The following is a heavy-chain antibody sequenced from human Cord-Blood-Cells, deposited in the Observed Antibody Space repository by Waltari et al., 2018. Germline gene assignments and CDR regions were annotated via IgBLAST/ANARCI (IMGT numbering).Heavy chain of an antibody. CDR3: AKDQSSSWYPDKDYIFDY. CDR2: ISYDGSNK. Sequence: QVQLVESGGGVVQPGRSLRLSCAASGFTFSSYGTHWVRQAPGKGLEWVAVISYDGSNKYYADSVKGRFTISRDNSKNTLYLQMNSLRAEDTAVYYCAKDQSSSWYPDKDYIFDYWGQGTLVTVSS. V-gene: IGHV3-30*18. D-gene: IGHD6-13*01. J-gene: IGHJ4*02. CDR1: GFTFSSYG.